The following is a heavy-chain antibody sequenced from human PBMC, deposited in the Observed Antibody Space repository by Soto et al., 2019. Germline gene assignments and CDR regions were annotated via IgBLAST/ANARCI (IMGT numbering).Heavy chain of an antibody. CDR1: GFTFSSYA. J-gene: IGHJ3*02. V-gene: IGHV3-30-3*01. D-gene: IGHD6-13*01. CDR3: ARQAAAGPDAFDI. CDR2: ISYDGSNK. Sequence: QVQLVESGGGMVQPGRSLRLSCAASGFTFSSYAMHWVRQAPGKGLEWVAVISYDGSNKYYADSVKGRFTISRDNSKNTLYLQMNSLRAEDTAVYYCARQAAAGPDAFDIWGQGTMVTVSS.